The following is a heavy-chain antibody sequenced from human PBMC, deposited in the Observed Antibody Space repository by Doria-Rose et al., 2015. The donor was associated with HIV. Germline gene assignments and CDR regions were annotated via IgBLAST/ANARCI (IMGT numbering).Heavy chain of an antibody. Sequence: QVTLKESGPVLVKPTETLTLTCTVSGVSLSSPGMGVSWIRQPPGKALEWLANIFSYDERSYKTSLKSRLTISRVTSKCQVVLTMTDMDPVDTATYYCARIKSSRWYHKYYFDFWGQGTLVIVSA. CDR3: ARIKSSRWYHKYYFDF. CDR1: GVSLSSPGMG. CDR2: IFSYDER. V-gene: IGHV2-26*01. J-gene: IGHJ4*02. D-gene: IGHD6-13*01.